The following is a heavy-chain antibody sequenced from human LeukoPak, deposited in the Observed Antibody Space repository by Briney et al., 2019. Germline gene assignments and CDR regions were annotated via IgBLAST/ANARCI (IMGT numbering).Heavy chain of an antibody. Sequence: PGGSLRLSCAASGFTFSSYAMHWVRQAPGKGLEWVAVISYDGSNKYYADSVKGRFTISRDNSKNTLYLQMNSLRAEDTAVYYCARVRQQLVYYYYGMDVWGQGTTVTVSS. J-gene: IGHJ6*02. V-gene: IGHV3-30-3*01. CDR3: ARVRQQLVYYYYGMDV. CDR2: ISYDGSNK. CDR1: GFTFSSYA. D-gene: IGHD6-13*01.